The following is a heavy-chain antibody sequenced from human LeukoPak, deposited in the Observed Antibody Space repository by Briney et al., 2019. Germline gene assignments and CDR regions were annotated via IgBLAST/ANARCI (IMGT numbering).Heavy chain of an antibody. CDR2: ISSAGTT. D-gene: IGHD6-13*01. V-gene: IGHV3-66*01. CDR3: AVDLEAANPYYFDY. Sequence: GGSLRLSCAASGFTVSSSYMSWVRQAPGKRLEWVSIISSAGTTYYADSVKGRFTISRDNSKNKVYLQVNSLRDEDTAVYYCAVDLEAANPYYFDYWGQGTMVTVSS. CDR1: GFTVSSSY. J-gene: IGHJ4*02.